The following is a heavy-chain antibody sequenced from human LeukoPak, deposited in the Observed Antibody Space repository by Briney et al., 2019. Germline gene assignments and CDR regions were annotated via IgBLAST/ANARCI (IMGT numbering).Heavy chain of an antibody. CDR1: GFIVSSNY. D-gene: IGHD2-15*01. Sequence: GGSLRLSCAASGFIVSSNYMSWVRQAPGKGLEWVSVISGGGITYYTDSVKGRFTISRDNAKNSLYLQMNSLRAEDTAVYFCAKGGYNSHEAFDVWGLGAMVTVSS. V-gene: IGHV3-53*01. CDR2: ISGGGIT. CDR3: AKGGYNSHEAFDV. J-gene: IGHJ3*01.